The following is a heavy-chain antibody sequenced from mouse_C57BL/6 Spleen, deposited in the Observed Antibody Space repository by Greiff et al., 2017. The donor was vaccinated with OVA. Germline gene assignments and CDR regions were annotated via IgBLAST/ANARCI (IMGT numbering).Heavy chain of an antibody. Sequence: VQLQQSGAELVKPGASVKISCKASGYTFTDYYINWVKQRPGQGLEWIVKIGPGSGSTYYNEKFKGKATLTADKSSSTAYMQLSSLTSEDSAVYFCARSDYGNYGFDYWGQGTTLTVSS. CDR1: GYTFTDYY. V-gene: IGHV1-77*01. J-gene: IGHJ2*01. CDR3: ARSDYGNYGFDY. CDR2: IGPGSGST. D-gene: IGHD2-1*01.